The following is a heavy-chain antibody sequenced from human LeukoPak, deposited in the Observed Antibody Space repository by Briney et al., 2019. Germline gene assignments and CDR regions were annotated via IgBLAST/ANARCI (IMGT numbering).Heavy chain of an antibody. Sequence: ASLKVSCKASGYTFTSYDINWVRQATGQGLEWMGWMNANSGNTGYAQKFQGRVTMTRNTSISTAYMELSSLRSEDTAVYYCASVRFLEWYLFDYWGQGTLVTVSS. CDR2: MNANSGNT. J-gene: IGHJ4*02. D-gene: IGHD3-3*01. CDR1: GYTFTSYD. V-gene: IGHV1-8*01. CDR3: ASVRFLEWYLFDY.